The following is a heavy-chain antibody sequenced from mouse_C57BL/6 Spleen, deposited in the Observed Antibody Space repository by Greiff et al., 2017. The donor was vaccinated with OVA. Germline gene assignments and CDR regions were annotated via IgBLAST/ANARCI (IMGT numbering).Heavy chain of an antibody. CDR1: GFNIKDYY. D-gene: IGHD2-1*01. CDR2: IDPEDGET. J-gene: IGHJ3*01. CDR3: ARGYYGNFPWFAY. Sequence: VQLKESGAELVKPGASVKLSCTASGFNIKDYYMHWVKQRTEQGLEGIGRIDPEDGETKYAPKFQGKATITADTSSNTAYLQLSSLTSEDTAVYYCARGYYGNFPWFAYWGQGTLVTVSA. V-gene: IGHV14-2*01.